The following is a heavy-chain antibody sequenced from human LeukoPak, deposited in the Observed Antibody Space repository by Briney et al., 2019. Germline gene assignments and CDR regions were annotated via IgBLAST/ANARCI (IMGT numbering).Heavy chain of an antibody. J-gene: IGHJ4*02. CDR2: IYDSGST. V-gene: IGHV4-39*01. D-gene: IGHD5-18*01. Sequence: SETLSLTCTVSGGSISSSSYYWGWIRQPPGKGLEWIGSIYDSGSTYYNPSLKSRVTISVDTSKNQFSLKLSSVTAADTAVYYRARPYTAMATGSTYYFDYWGQGTLVTVSS. CDR1: GGSISSSSYY. CDR3: ARPYTAMATGSTYYFDY.